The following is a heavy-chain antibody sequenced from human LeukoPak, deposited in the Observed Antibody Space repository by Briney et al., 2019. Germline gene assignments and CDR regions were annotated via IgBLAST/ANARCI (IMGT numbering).Heavy chain of an antibody. CDR3: ATFYCSSTSRYIDYYYGMDV. D-gene: IGHD2-2*02. CDR2: FDPEDGET. CDR1: GYTLTELS. V-gene: IGHV1-24*01. J-gene: IGHJ6*01. Sequence: GASVKVSCKVSGYTLTELSMHWVRQAPGKGLEWMGGFDPEDGETIYAQKFQGRVTMTEDTSTDTAYMELSSLRSEDTAVYYCATFYCSSTSRYIDYYYGMDVWGQGTTVTVSS.